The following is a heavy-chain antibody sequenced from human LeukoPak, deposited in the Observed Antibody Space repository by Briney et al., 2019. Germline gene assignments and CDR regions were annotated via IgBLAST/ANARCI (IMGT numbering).Heavy chain of an antibody. CDR3: ARGYYYGSGTLGPFDP. CDR1: GFILSSYS. J-gene: IGHJ5*02. V-gene: IGHV3-48*03. D-gene: IGHD3-10*01. CDR2: ISSSGSSI. Sequence: GGSLRLSCAASGFILSSYSMHWVRQAPGKGLEWVSYISSSGSSIYNADSVKGRFTISRDNAKNSLYLQMNSLRAEDTAVYYCARGYYYGSGTLGPFDPWGQGTLVTVSS.